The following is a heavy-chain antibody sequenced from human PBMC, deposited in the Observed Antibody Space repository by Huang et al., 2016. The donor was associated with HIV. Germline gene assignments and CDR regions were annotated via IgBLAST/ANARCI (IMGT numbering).Heavy chain of an antibody. Sequence: QVRLEQWGQGLLKPSETLSLTCAVYGASFNTYYWSWVRQSPAKGQEWIGASKPGGSTNYNHSLKSRVTMTVDTSKNEFYLKFRAMTAADAAIYYCARMPTPSYYDTWSLSPVEEDFFYYNLDVWGQGTPVSVSS. V-gene: IGHV4-34*02. CDR3: ARMPTPSYYDTWSLSPVEEDFFYYNLDV. J-gene: IGHJ6*02. D-gene: IGHD3-3*01. CDR1: GASFNTYY. CDR2: SKPGGST.